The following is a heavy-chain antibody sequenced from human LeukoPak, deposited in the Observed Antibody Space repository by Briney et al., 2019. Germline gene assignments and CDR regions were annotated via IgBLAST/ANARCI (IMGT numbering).Heavy chain of an antibody. CDR3: ARCRAAVDAFDI. CDR2: INHSGST. V-gene: IGHV4-34*01. Sequence: SETLSLTCAVYGGSFSGYYWSWIRQPPGKGLEWIGEINHSGSTNYNPSLKSRVTISVDTSKNQFSLKLSPVTAADTAVYYCARCRAAVDAFDIWGQGTMVTVSS. D-gene: IGHD6-13*01. CDR1: GGSFSGYY. J-gene: IGHJ3*02.